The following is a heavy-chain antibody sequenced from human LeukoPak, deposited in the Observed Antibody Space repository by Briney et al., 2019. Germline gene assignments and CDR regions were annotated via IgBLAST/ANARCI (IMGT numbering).Heavy chain of an antibody. CDR2: INPNSGGT. J-gene: IGHJ5*02. D-gene: IGHD1-26*01. CDR3: ARGPGWHGSYYVARSMGDWFDP. CDR1: GYTFSGYY. V-gene: IGHV1-2*06. Sequence: ASVKVSCKASGYTFSGYYMHWVRQAPGQGLEWMGRINPNSGGTNYAQKFQGGVTMTRDTSISTAYMELSRLRSDDTAAYYCARGPGWHGSYYVARSMGDWFDPWGQGTLVTVSS.